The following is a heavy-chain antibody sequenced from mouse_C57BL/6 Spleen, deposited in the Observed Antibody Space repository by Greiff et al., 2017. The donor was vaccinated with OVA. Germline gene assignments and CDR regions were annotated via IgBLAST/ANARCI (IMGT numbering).Heavy chain of an antibody. Sequence: EVQVVESGGGLVKPGGSLKLSCAASGFTFSSYAMSWVRQTPEKRLEWVATISDGGSYTYYPDNVKGRFTISRDNAKNNLYLQMSHLKSEDTAMYYCARDPGYDAMDYWGQGTSVTVSS. CDR2: ISDGGSYT. J-gene: IGHJ4*01. V-gene: IGHV5-4*01. CDR1: GFTFSSYA. CDR3: ARDPGYDAMDY.